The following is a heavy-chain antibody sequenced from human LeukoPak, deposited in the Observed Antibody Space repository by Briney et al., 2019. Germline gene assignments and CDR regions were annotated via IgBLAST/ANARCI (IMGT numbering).Heavy chain of an antibody. CDR1: GFTFSSYG. D-gene: IGHD2-21*01. V-gene: IGHV3-30*02. J-gene: IGHJ4*02. CDR2: IRYDGSNK. CDR3: ANNIKAAAPNPLWY. Sequence: GGSLRLSCAASGFTFSSYGMHWVRQAPGKGLEWVSFIRYDGSNKYYADSVKSRFTISRDNSKNTLYLQMNSMRAEDTAVYYCANNIKAAAPNPLWYWGQGTLVTVSS.